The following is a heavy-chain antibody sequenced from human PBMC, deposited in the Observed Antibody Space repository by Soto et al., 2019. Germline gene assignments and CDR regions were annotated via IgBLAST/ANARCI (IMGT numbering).Heavy chain of an antibody. J-gene: IGHJ5*02. V-gene: IGHV1-69*13. CDR2: IIPIFGTA. Sequence: PVRASCKASGGTFSSYAISWVRQAPGQGLEWMGGIIPIFGTANYAQKFQGRVTITADECTSTAYMELSSLRSEDTAVYYCARVKIAAAGTNWLYPWGQGTLVTVSA. CDR3: ARVKIAAAGTNWLYP. D-gene: IGHD6-13*01. CDR1: GGTFSSYA.